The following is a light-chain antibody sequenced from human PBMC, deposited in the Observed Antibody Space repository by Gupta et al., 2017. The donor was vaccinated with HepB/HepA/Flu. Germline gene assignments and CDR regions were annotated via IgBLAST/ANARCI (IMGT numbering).Light chain of an antibody. CDR2: WAS. V-gene: IGKV4-1*01. CDR3: QQYYGKPFS. J-gene: IGKJ2*03. CDR1: QSVLYSSNNKNY. Sequence: DIVMTQSPDSLAVSLCERATINCKSSQSVLYSSNNKNYLAWYQQKPGQSPKLLIYWASTRESGVPDRFSGSGSGTDFTLTISSLQAEDVAVYCCQQYYGKPFSFGQGTKLEIK.